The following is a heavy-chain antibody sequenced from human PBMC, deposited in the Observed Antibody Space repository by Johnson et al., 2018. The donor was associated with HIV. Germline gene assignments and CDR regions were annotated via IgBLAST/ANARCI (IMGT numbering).Heavy chain of an antibody. CDR2: ISSSGSTI. CDR1: GFTFSDYY. CDR3: ARERGEGGSYYSFRRDAFDI. V-gene: IGHV3-11*04. J-gene: IGHJ3*02. D-gene: IGHD1-26*01. Sequence: QMLLVESGGGLVKPGGSLRLSCAASGFTFSDYYMSWIRQAPGKGLEWVSYISSSGSTIYYPDSVKGRFTIPRDSAKNSLYLQMNSLRAEDTAVYYCARERGEGGSYYSFRRDAFDIWGQGTMVTVSS.